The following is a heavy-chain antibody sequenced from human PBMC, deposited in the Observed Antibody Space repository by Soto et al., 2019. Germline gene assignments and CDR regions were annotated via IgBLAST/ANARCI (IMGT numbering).Heavy chain of an antibody. CDR3: ASYSSSWSFAFDI. D-gene: IGHD6-13*01. J-gene: IGHJ3*02. CDR2: IYYSGST. CDR1: GGSISSGGYY. Sequence: PSETLSLTCTVSGGSISSGGYYWSWIRQHPGKGLEWIGYIYYSGSTYYNPSLKSRVTISVDRSKNQFSLKLSSVTAADTAVYYCASYSSSWSFAFDIWGQGTMVTVSS. V-gene: IGHV4-31*03.